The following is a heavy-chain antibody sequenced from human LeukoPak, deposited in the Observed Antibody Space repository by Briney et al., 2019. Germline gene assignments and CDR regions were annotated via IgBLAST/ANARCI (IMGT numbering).Heavy chain of an antibody. V-gene: IGHV3-33*01. CDR1: GFTFSSYG. CDR2: IWYDGSNK. J-gene: IGHJ5*02. CDR3: ARQQSDTSLFDP. D-gene: IGHD2-21*02. Sequence: GGSLRLSCAASGFTFSSYGMHWVRQAPGKGLEWVAVIWYDGSNKYYADSVKGRFTISRDNSKNTLYLQMNSLRAEDTGVYFCARQQSDTSLFDPWGQGTLVTVSS.